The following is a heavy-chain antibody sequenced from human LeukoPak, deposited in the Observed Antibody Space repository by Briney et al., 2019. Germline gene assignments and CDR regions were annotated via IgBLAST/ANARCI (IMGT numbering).Heavy chain of an antibody. V-gene: IGHV3-48*03. CDR1: GFTFSSYE. Sequence: GGSLRLSCAASGFTFSSYEMNWVRQAPGKGLEWVSYISSSGSTIYYADSVKGRFTISRDNAKNSLYLQVNSLRAEDTAVYYCARDGCSSTSCYVDYWGQGTLVTVSS. CDR3: ARDGCSSTSCYVDY. D-gene: IGHD2-2*01. J-gene: IGHJ4*02. CDR2: ISSSGSTI.